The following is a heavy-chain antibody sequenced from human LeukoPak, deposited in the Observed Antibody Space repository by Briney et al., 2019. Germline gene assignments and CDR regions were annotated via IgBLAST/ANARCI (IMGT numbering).Heavy chain of an antibody. Sequence: VNLGGSLRLSCAASGFTFSSYSMNWVRQAPGKGLEWVSSISSSSSYIYYADSVKGRFTISRDNAKNSLYLQMNSLRAEDTAVYYCARGLFRYYDSSGYQDYWGQGTLVTVSS. J-gene: IGHJ4*02. V-gene: IGHV3-21*01. CDR3: ARGLFRYYDSSGYQDY. CDR1: GFTFSSYS. CDR2: ISSSSSYI. D-gene: IGHD3-22*01.